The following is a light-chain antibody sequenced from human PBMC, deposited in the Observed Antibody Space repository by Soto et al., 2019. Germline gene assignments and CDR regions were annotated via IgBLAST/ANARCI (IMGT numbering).Light chain of an antibody. V-gene: IGKV3-15*01. CDR2: GAS. J-gene: IGKJ1*01. CDR1: QSVSSN. Sequence: EIVMTQSPATLSVPPGERATLSCRASQSVSSNLAWYHKKPAQAPRLLIYGASTRATAIPARCSGSGSGTEFALTISSLKSEDFAVYDCHQYNSRPRTFGQGSKVDI. CDR3: HQYNSRPRT.